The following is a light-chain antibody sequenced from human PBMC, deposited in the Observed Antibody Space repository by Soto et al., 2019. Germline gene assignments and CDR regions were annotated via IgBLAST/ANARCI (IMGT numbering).Light chain of an antibody. Sequence: EIVMTQSPATLSVSPGERATLSCRASQSVGSGLSWYQQKPDQAPRLLIYGASTRATGIPARFSGSGSGTEFTLTISSLQSEDYAVYYWQQYNNWPPYTFGQGTKVEIK. CDR2: GAS. V-gene: IGKV3-15*01. CDR1: QSVGSG. J-gene: IGKJ2*01. CDR3: QQYNNWPPYT.